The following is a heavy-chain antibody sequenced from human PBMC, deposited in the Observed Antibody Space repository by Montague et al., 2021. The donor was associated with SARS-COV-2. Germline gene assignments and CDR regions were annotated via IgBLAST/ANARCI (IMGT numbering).Heavy chain of an antibody. CDR1: GDSDGVEEPGRS. J-gene: IGHJ4*02. V-gene: IGHV6-1*01. CDR3: ARDPRYSLSWSFDY. CDR2: TYFRSEKKY. D-gene: IGHD6-13*01. Sequence: CAISGDSDGVEEPGRSSEEHTPELQPRRQGVTYFRSEKKYDYAVSVKSRMTISPDTSKNQFSLQLSSVTPEDRAVYYCARDPRYSLSWSFDYWGQGTLVTVSS.